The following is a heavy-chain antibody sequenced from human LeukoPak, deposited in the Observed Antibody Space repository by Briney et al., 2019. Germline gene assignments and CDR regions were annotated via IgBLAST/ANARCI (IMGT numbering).Heavy chain of an antibody. CDR2: ISSSGSTI. J-gene: IGHJ5*02. CDR3: AKDPTWIQLWPHNWFDP. CDR1: GFTVSSYE. V-gene: IGHV3-48*03. Sequence: GGSLRLSCAASGFTVSSYEINWVRQAPGKGLEWVSYISSSGSTIYYADSVKGRFTISRDNAKNSLYLQMNSLRAEDTAVYYCAKDPTWIQLWPHNWFDPWGQGTLVTVSS. D-gene: IGHD5-18*01.